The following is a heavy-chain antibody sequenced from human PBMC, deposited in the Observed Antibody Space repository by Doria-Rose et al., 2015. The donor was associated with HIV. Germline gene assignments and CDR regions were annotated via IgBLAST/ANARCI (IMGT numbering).Heavy chain of an antibody. CDR1: GVSLSSPGMG. CDR3: ARIKSSRWYHKYYFDF. CDR2: ISSDDER. V-gene: IGHV2-26*01. J-gene: IGHJ4*02. D-gene: IGHD6-13*01. Sequence: QITLKESGPVLVKPTETLTLTCTVSGVSLSSPGMGVSWIRQPPGKALEWLANISSDDERSYKTSLKSRLTISRGTSNSQVVLTMTDMDPVDTATYYCARIKSSRWYHKYYFDFWCQGTLVIVSA.